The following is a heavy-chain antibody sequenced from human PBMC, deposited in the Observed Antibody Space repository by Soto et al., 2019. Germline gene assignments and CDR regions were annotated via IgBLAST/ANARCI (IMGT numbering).Heavy chain of an antibody. V-gene: IGHV4-34*01. CDR1: GGSLTYYY. J-gene: IGHJ4*02. D-gene: IGHD3-16*01. Sequence: QVQPQQWGAGLLKPSETLSLTCAVYGGSLTYYYGSWIRQPPGKGPEWIGEINYSGTTKYNPSLKSRVTISVDMSKSQFSLKLSSVTAADTAIYYCATGHDYSWTIGGQGTLVTVSS. CDR2: INYSGTT. CDR3: ATGHDYSWTI.